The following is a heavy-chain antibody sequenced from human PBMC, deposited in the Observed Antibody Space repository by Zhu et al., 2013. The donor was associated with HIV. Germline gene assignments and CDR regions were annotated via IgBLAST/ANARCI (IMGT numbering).Heavy chain of an antibody. Sequence: VQLVESGGGVVQPGRSLRLSCAASGFTFSSYAMHWVRRAPGKGLEWVAVISYDGSNKYYADSVKGRFTISRDNSKNTLYLQMNSLRAEDTAVYYCARGPRGDIIVATILWGQGTLVTVSS. CDR1: GFTFSSYA. CDR3: ARGPRGDIIVATIL. D-gene: IGHD5-12*01. V-gene: IGHV3-30-3*01. CDR2: ISYDGSNK. J-gene: IGHJ4*02.